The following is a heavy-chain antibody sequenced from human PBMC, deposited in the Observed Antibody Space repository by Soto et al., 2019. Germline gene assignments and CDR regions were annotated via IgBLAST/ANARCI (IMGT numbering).Heavy chain of an antibody. CDR1: GGSISSYY. CDR3: ARRYGDAFDI. CDR2: IYYSGST. V-gene: IGHV4-59*08. Sequence: QVQLQESGPGLVKPSETLSLTCTVSGGSISSYYGSWIRQPPGKGLEWIGYIYYSGSTNYNPSLKNRVTISVDTSKNQFSLKLSSVTAADTAVYYCARRYGDAFDIWGQGTMVTVSS. J-gene: IGHJ3*02. D-gene: IGHD4-17*01.